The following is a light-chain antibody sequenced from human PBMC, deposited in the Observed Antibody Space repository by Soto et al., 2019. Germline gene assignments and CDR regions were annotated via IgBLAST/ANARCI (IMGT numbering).Light chain of an antibody. CDR1: QRVTNN. J-gene: IGKJ1*01. CDR3: QQHHNWPWT. V-gene: IGKV3-15*01. Sequence: ETVLTQSPATLSLSPGETATLSCRASQRVTNNLAWYQWKLGQPPRLLIYGASTRATGIPVRFRGSGSGTEFTLTISSLQSEDFAVYYCQQHHNWPWTFGQGTRVELK. CDR2: GAS.